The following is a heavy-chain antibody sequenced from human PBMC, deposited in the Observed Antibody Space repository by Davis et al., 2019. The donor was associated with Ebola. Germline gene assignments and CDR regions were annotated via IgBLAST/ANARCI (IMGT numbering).Heavy chain of an antibody. CDR3: AREPTGNYYYFYGMDV. D-gene: IGHD4-11*01. J-gene: IGHJ6*04. CDR2: IWYDGINK. CDR1: GFTFSSFG. V-gene: IGHV3-33*01. Sequence: PGGSLRLSCAASGFTFSSFGMHWVRQAPGKGLEWVATIWYDGINKDYADSVKGRFTISRDNSKNTLYLQMNSLRVEDTAVYFCAREPTGNYYYFYGMDVWGKGTTVSVSS.